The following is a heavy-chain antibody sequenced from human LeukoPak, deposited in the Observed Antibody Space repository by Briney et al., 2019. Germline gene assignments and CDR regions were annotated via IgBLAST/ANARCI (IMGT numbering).Heavy chain of an antibody. Sequence: ASVKVSCKAAGYIFTSYGISWVREAPGQGLEWMGWIRAYNGNTNYAQKLQGRVTMTTDTSTSTSYMELRSLRSDDTAVHYCARDNEDLVVVVTAGTPHLDAFDIWGQGTMVTVSS. J-gene: IGHJ3*02. V-gene: IGHV1-18*01. D-gene: IGHD2-21*02. CDR2: IRAYNGNT. CDR1: GYIFTSYG. CDR3: ARDNEDLVVVVTAGTPHLDAFDI.